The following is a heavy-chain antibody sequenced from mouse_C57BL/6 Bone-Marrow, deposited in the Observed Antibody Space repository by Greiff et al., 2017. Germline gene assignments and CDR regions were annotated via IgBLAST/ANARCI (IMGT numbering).Heavy chain of an antibody. CDR1: GYTFTNYR. Sequence: QVQLKQSGAELVTPGASVKLSCKASGYTFTNYRMHWVKQRPGQGLEWIGLIDPNGGSPDYNEKFKSEATLSVDKSSRTAYMELSSLTSEDSAVYYCARYDDYDDYTMDYWGQGTSVTVSS. V-gene: IGHV1-64*01. CDR2: IDPNGGSP. CDR3: ARYDDYDDYTMDY. J-gene: IGHJ4*01. D-gene: IGHD2-4*01.